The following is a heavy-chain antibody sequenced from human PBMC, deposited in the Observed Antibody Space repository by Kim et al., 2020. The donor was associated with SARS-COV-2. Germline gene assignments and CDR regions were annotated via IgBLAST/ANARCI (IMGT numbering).Heavy chain of an antibody. CDR3: ARSRIAAAGTDDWFDP. CDR2: INAGNGNT. D-gene: IGHD6-13*01. V-gene: IGHV1-3*01. Sequence: ASVKVSCKASGYTFTSYAMHWVRQAPGQRLEWMGWINAGNGNTKYSQKFQGRVTITRDTSASTAYMELSSLRSEDTAVYYCARSRIAAAGTDDWFDPWGQGTLVGVSS. J-gene: IGHJ5*02. CDR1: GYTFTSYA.